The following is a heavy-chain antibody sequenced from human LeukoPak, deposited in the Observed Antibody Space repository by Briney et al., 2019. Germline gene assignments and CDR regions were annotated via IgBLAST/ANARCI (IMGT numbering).Heavy chain of an antibody. V-gene: IGHV3-30-3*01. CDR1: GFTFSSYA. CDR2: ISYDGSNK. J-gene: IGHJ5*02. CDR3: VKDRQIAVARFDP. Sequence: GRSLRLSCAASGFTFSSYAMHWVRQAPGKGLEWVAVISYDGSNKYYADSVKGRFTISRDNSKNTLYLQMNSLRAEDTAVYYCVKDRQIAVARFDPWGQGTLVTVSS. D-gene: IGHD6-19*01.